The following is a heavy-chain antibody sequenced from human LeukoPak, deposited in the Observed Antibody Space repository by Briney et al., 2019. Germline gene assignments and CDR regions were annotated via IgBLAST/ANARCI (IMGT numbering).Heavy chain of an antibody. V-gene: IGHV4-59*11. CDR3: ARATSWDQGNFARPHWSLDL. D-gene: IGHD2-2*01. J-gene: IGHJ2*01. Sequence: SETLSLTCTVSGGSMSSHYWSWIRQPPGKGLEWIGYIYHTGITNHNPSLKSRVTISVDTSKNQFSLNLTSLTTADTAVYYCARATSWDQGNFARPHWSLDLWGRGTLVTVSS. CDR2: IYHTGIT. CDR1: GGSMSSHY.